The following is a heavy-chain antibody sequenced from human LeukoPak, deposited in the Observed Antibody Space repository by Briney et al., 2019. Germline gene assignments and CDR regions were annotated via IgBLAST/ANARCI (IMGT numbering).Heavy chain of an antibody. CDR2: INPSGGST. CDR1: GYTFTSYY. CDR3: ARAGRYDSSGYYYYYYSMDV. V-gene: IGHV1-46*01. J-gene: IGHJ6*02. D-gene: IGHD3-22*01. Sequence: ASVKVSCKASGYTFTSYYMHWVRQAPGQGLEWMGIINPSGGSTSYAQKFQGRVTMTRDTSTSTVYMELSSLRSEDTAVYYCARAGRYDSSGYYYYYYSMDVWGQGTTVTVSS.